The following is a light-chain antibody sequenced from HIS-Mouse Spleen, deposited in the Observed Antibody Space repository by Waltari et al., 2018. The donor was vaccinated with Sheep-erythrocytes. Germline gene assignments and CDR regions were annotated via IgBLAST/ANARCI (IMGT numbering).Light chain of an antibody. V-gene: IGKV1-13*02. Sequence: VGDRVTITCRASQGISSALAWYQQKPGKAPKLLIYDASSLESGVPSRFSGSGSGTDFTLTISSLQPEDFATYYCQQFNSYLYTFGQGTKLEIK. J-gene: IGKJ2*01. CDR3: QQFNSYLYT. CDR2: DAS. CDR1: QGISSA.